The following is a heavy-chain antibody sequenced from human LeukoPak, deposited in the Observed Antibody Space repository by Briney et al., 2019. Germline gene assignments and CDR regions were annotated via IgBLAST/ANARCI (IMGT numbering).Heavy chain of an antibody. Sequence: GGSLRLSCAASGFTFSSYSMNWVRQAPGKGLEWVSSISSSSSYIYYADSVKGRFTIPRDNAKNSLYLQMDSLRAEDTAVYYCARDLLRYFDWLQPLDYWGQGTLVTVSS. D-gene: IGHD3-9*01. CDR1: GFTFSSYS. V-gene: IGHV3-21*01. J-gene: IGHJ4*02. CDR2: ISSSSSYI. CDR3: ARDLLRYFDWLQPLDY.